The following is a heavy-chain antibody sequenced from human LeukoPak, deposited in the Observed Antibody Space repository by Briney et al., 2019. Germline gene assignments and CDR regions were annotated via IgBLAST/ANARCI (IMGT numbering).Heavy chain of an antibody. Sequence: PSETLSLTCAVYGGSFSGYYWSWIRQPPGKGLEWIGEINHSGSTNYNPSLKSRVTISVDTSKNQFSLKLSSVTAADTAVYYCARDNWNYGSSMDVWGQGTTVTVSS. CDR2: INHSGST. CDR1: GGSFSGYY. J-gene: IGHJ6*02. CDR3: ARDNWNYGSSMDV. D-gene: IGHD1-7*01. V-gene: IGHV4-34*01.